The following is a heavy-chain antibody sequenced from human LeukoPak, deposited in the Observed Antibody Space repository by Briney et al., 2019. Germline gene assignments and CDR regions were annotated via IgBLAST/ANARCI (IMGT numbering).Heavy chain of an antibody. CDR2: IYYSGRT. V-gene: IGHV4-59*01. Sequence: PSETLSLTCTDSGGSISSYYWSWIRQPPGKGLEGIGYIYYSGRTNYNPSLKSRVTISVDTSKNQFSLKLSSVTAADTAVYYCARESGSIFGVVYAFDIWGQGTMVTVSS. CDR3: ARESGSIFGVVYAFDI. D-gene: IGHD3-3*01. CDR1: GGSISSYY. J-gene: IGHJ3*02.